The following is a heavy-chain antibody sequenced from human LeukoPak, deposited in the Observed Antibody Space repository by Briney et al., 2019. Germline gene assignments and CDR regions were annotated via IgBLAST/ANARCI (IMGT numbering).Heavy chain of an antibody. CDR1: GFTFSTYS. J-gene: IGHJ4*02. CDR3: ARGGAVAGNNYSDY. Sequence: GGSLRLSCTASGFTFSTYSMNWVRQAPGKGLEWVSSISGSSNYIYYADSVKGRFTISRDNAKNSLYLQVNSLRAEDTAVYYCARGGAVAGNNYSDYWGQGTLVTVSS. D-gene: IGHD6-19*01. CDR2: ISGSSNYI. V-gene: IGHV3-21*01.